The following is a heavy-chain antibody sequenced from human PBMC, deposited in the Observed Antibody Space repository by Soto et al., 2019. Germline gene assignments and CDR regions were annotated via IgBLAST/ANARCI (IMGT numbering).Heavy chain of an antibody. CDR1: GGSISSGPYS. CDR3: ASPGNIAAAGTWVY. CDR2: FHYSGRT. Sequence: SETLSLTCSVSGGSISSGPYSWGWIRQPPGKGLEWIGTFHYSGRTYYSPSLESRVTISVDTSKNQFSLKLSSVTAADTAVYYCASPGNIAAAGTWVYWGQGTLVTVSS. V-gene: IGHV4-39*01. J-gene: IGHJ4*02. D-gene: IGHD6-13*01.